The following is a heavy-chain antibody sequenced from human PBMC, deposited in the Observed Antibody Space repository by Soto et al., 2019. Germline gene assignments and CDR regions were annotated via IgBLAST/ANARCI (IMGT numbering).Heavy chain of an antibody. Sequence: SETLSLTCTVSGGSISSYYWSWIRQPPGRGLEWIGYIYYSGSTNYNPSLKSRVTISVDTSKNQFSLRLSSVTAADTAVYYCARSDILTGYHPPTYYYYGMDVWGQGTTVT. D-gene: IGHD3-9*01. V-gene: IGHV4-59*01. CDR1: GGSISSYY. CDR3: ARSDILTGYHPPTYYYYGMDV. J-gene: IGHJ6*01. CDR2: IYYSGST.